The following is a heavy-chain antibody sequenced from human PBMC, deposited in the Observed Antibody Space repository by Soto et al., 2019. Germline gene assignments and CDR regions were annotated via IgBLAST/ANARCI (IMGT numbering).Heavy chain of an antibody. Sequence: GGSLRLSCAASGFTFSSYWMSWVRQAPGKGLEWVANIKQDGSEKYYVDSVKGRFTISRDNAKNLLYLQMNSLRAEDTAVYYCARDLRYSCGRRIPYRMEVWGQGTTVTDPS. D-gene: IGHD6-19*01. CDR1: GFTFSSYW. CDR2: IKQDGSEK. V-gene: IGHV3-7*05. J-gene: IGHJ6*02. CDR3: ARDLRYSCGRRIPYRMEV.